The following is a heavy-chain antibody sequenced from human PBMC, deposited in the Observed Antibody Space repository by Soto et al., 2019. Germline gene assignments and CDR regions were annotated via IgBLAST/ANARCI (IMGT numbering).Heavy chain of an antibody. CDR2: ISGSGGST. CDR1: GFTFTTYA. Sequence: EVQLLESGGGLVQPGGSLRLSCAASGFTFTTYAMTWVRQAPGKGLEWVSAISGSGGSTFYADSVKGRFTISRDNSKNTLFLQMNSLRAADTAVYYCAKNWDTTFSSSSHWGQGTLVTVSS. D-gene: IGHD6-6*01. J-gene: IGHJ4*02. V-gene: IGHV3-23*01. CDR3: AKNWDTTFSSSSH.